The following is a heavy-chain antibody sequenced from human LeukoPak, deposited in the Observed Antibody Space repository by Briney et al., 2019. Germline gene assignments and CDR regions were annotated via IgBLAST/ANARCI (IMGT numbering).Heavy chain of an antibody. CDR3: ARDPYYYDSSGYWD. D-gene: IGHD3-22*01. V-gene: IGHV1-69*13. CDR1: GGTFSSYA. CDR2: IIPIFGTA. J-gene: IGHJ4*02. Sequence: ASVTVSCKASGGTFSSYAISWVRQAPGQGLEWMGGIIPIFGTANYAQKFQGRVTITADESTSTAYMELSSLRSEDTAVYYCARDPYYYDSSGYWDWGQGTLVTVSS.